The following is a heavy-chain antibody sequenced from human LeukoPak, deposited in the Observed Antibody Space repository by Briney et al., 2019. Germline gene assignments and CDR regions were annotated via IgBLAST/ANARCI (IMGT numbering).Heavy chain of an antibody. V-gene: IGHV3-21*01. J-gene: IGHJ6*04. Sequence: GGSLRLSCAASGFTFSSYSMNWVRQAPGKGLEWVSSISSSSSYIYYADSVKGRFTISRDDAKNSLYLQMNSLRAEDTAVYYCARDNGEYEDVWGKGTTVTVSS. CDR3: ARDNGEYEDV. D-gene: IGHD3-10*01. CDR2: ISSSSSYI. CDR1: GFTFSSYS.